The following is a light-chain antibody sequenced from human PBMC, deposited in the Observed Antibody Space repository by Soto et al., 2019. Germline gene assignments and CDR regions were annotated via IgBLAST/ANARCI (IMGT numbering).Light chain of an antibody. V-gene: IGKV1-9*01. CDR1: QGISNY. Sequence: IPLTQPPSSLSTSVGDRVTISYRASQGISNYLAWYQQKPGKAPKFMIYDASTLQSGVPSRFSGRRSGTECTLSISSLQPDDFTTYYCQQFNSYPITFCQGTRLEIK. CDR3: QQFNSYPIT. CDR2: DAS. J-gene: IGKJ5*01.